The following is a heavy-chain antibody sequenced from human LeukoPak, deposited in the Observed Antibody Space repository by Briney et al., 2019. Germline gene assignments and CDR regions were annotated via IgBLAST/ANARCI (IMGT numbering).Heavy chain of an antibody. CDR3: ARRRVGMIAPSGAFDI. J-gene: IGHJ3*02. D-gene: IGHD3-22*01. CDR2: IYYSGST. V-gene: IGHV4-59*08. CDR1: GGSISSYY. Sequence: SETLSLTCTVSGGSISSYYWSWIRQPPGKGLEWIGYIYYSGSTNYNPSLKSRVTISVDTSKNQFSLKLSSVTAVDTAVYYCARRRVGMIAPSGAFDIWGQGTMVTVSS.